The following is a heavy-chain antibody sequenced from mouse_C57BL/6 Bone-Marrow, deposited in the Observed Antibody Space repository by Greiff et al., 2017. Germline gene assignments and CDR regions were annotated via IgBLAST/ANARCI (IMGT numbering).Heavy chain of an antibody. CDR3: ARRITTVVAPYYYAMDY. CDR2: INPNNGGT. D-gene: IGHD1-1*01. V-gene: IGHV1-26*01. J-gene: IGHJ4*01. Sequence: VQLQQSGPELVKPGASVKISCKASGYTFTDYYMNWVTQSHGTSLEWIGDINPNNGGTSYNQKFKGKATLTVDKSSSTAYMELRSLTSEDSAVYYCARRITTVVAPYYYAMDYWGQGTSVTVSS. CDR1: GYTFTDYY.